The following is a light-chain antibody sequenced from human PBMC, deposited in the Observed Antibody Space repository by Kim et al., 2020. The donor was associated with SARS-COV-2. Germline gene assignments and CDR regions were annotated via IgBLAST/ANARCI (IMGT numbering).Light chain of an antibody. Sequence: ASVGDRATITCRASQDISNYLAWYQLKPGKAPKLLIYAASALQPGVPYRFSGSGSGTDFTLTVTSLQPEDVATYYCQKCDSVPWTFGQGTKVDIK. CDR2: AAS. CDR3: QKCDSVPWT. V-gene: IGKV1-27*01. CDR1: QDISNY. J-gene: IGKJ1*01.